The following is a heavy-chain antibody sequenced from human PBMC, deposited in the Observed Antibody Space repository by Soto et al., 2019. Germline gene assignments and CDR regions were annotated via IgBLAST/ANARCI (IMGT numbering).Heavy chain of an antibody. D-gene: IGHD3-16*01. V-gene: IGHV1-46*03. CDR1: GYTFTSYY. CDR2: INPSGGGT. Sequence: QVQLVQSGAEVMKPGASIKVSCKASGYTFTSYYLHWVRQAPGQGLEWMGIINPSGGGTSYAQKFQSRVTMTIDSSTSTVYMELSSLISDDTAVYYCTRDRGTSMITKLFDYWGQGTLVTVSS. CDR3: TRDRGTSMITKLFDY. J-gene: IGHJ4*02.